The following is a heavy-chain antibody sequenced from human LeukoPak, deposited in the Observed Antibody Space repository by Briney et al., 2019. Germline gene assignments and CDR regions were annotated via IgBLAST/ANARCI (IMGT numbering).Heavy chain of an antibody. D-gene: IGHD5-18*01. CDR3: ARVDTAMVLFDY. Sequence: KPSETLSLTCTVSGGSISSYYWSWIRQPPGKGLEWIGYIYYSGSTNYNPSLKSRVTISVDTSKNQFSLKLSSVTAADTAVYYCARVDTAMVLFDYWGQGTLVTASS. CDR2: IYYSGST. V-gene: IGHV4-59*01. CDR1: GGSISSYY. J-gene: IGHJ4*02.